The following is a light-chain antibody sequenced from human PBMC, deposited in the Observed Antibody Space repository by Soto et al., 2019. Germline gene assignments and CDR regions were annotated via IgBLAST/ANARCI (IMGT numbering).Light chain of an antibody. V-gene: IGKV1-5*01. J-gene: IGKJ2*01. CDR2: DAS. CDR3: QQYNSYPYT. Sequence: DIQMTQSPSTLYASVGDRVTITCRASQSISSWLAWYQQKPGKAPKLLIYDASSLESGVPSRFSGSGSGTEFTLTISSLQPDDVATYYCQQYNSYPYTFGQGTKLEIK. CDR1: QSISSW.